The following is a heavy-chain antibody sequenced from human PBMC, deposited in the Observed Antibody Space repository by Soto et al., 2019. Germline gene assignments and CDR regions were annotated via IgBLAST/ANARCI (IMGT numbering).Heavy chain of an antibody. CDR3: ARYGTRGDW. CDR1: GFNFRMYE. Sequence: GGPLRLYCQASGFNFRMYEMHWVRKAPGKGLEWVSYISSSGLTTYYADFAEGRFTISRDNAKDSLYLHLNSLRVGDTAVYYCARYGTRGDWWGLGTQVTVSS. CDR2: ISSSGLTT. V-gene: IGHV3-48*03. D-gene: IGHD3-10*01. J-gene: IGHJ5*01.